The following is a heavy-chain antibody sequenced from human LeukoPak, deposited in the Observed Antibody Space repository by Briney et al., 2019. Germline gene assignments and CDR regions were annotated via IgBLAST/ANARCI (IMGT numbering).Heavy chain of an antibody. D-gene: IGHD5-18*01. J-gene: IGHJ4*02. CDR3: GNLDTPMGY. Sequence: GGSLRLSCAASEFTVSSNYMIWVRQAPGKGLVWVSRINSDGSSTSYADSVKGRFTISRDNAKNTLYLQMNSLRAEDTAVYYCGNLDTPMGYWGQGTLVTVSS. CDR2: INSDGSST. V-gene: IGHV3-74*01. CDR1: EFTVSSNY.